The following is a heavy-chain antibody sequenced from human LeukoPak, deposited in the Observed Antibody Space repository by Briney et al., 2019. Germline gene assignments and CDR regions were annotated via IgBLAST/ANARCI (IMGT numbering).Heavy chain of an antibody. V-gene: IGHV4-61*01. D-gene: IGHD3-22*01. Sequence: SETLSLTCTVSGGSVSSGTYYWDWLRQPPGTGLEWLGYIYHSGSTNYNPSLKSRATISVDTSKNQFSLKLSYVTAADTAVYYCARDEDNSGRSYYYMDVWGKGTTVTVSS. J-gene: IGHJ6*03. CDR2: IYHSGST. CDR1: GGSVSSGTYY. CDR3: ARDEDNSGRSYYYMDV.